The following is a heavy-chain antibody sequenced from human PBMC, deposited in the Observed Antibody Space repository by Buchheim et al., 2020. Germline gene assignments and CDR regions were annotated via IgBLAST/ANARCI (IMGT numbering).Heavy chain of an antibody. Sequence: QVQLVESGGGVVQPGRSLRLSCAASGFTFSSYGMHWVRQAPGKGLEWVAVISYDGSNKYYADSVKGRFTISRDNSKNTLYLQMNSLRAEDTAVYYCAKDRNQRYSGSYFDYWGQGTL. CDR2: ISYDGSNK. V-gene: IGHV3-30*18. CDR1: GFTFSSYG. CDR3: AKDRNQRYSGSYFDY. J-gene: IGHJ4*02. D-gene: IGHD1-26*01.